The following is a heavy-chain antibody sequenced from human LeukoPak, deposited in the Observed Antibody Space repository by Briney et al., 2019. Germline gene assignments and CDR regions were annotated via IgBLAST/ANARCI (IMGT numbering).Heavy chain of an antibody. J-gene: IGHJ6*04. CDR2: FHPEDGET. Sequence: GASVKLSCTVSGYTLTELSMHWVRQAPGKGLEWMAVFHPEDGETFYAQKFQGRVTMTEETSTDTAYMELSSLRSEDTAVYYCATDLPTSYDFWSGAGGVWGKGTTVTVSS. CDR3: ATDLPTSYDFWSGAGGV. CDR1: GYTLTELS. D-gene: IGHD3-3*01. V-gene: IGHV1-24*01.